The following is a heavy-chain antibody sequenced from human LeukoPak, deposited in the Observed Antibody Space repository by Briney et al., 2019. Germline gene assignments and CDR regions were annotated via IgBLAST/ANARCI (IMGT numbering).Heavy chain of an antibody. CDR2: IYPGDSDT. CDR1: GYSFTSYW. Sequence: GESLKISCNGSGYSFTSYWIGWVRQMPGKGLEWMGIIYPGDSDTRYSPSFQGQVTISADKSISTAYLQRSSLKASDTAMYYCARPTSNYYVSSGPFDYWGQGTLVTVSS. CDR3: ARPTSNYYVSSGPFDY. D-gene: IGHD3-22*01. V-gene: IGHV5-51*01. J-gene: IGHJ4*02.